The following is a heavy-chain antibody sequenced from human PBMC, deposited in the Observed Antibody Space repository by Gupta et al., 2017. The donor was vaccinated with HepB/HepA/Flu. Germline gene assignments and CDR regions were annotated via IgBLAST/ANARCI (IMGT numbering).Heavy chain of an antibody. J-gene: IGHJ4*01. D-gene: IGHD2-8*01. V-gene: IGHV2-5*02. CDR3: AHSPYCTNGVFYTTTYYFDY. CDR1: GFSLSTSGVG. CDR2: IYWDDDK. Sequence: QITLKESGPTLVKPTQTLTLTCTFSGFSLSTSGVGVGWIRQPPGKALEWLALIYWDDDKRYSPSLKSSLTITKDTSKNQVVLTMTNMDPVDTATYYCAHSPYCTNGVFYTTTYYFDYWGHGTLVTVSS.